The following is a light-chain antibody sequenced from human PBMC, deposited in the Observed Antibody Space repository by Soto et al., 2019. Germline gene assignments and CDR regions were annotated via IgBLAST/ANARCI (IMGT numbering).Light chain of an antibody. Sequence: EIVLTQSPATLSLSPGERATLSCRASQSVGNYLAWYQQKPGQAPRLLIYDVVNRATGIPARISGSGSGTHFLLTIRCLEPEDFADYYFLQRSVCPWTFGQGTRLEVK. V-gene: IGKV3-11*01. J-gene: IGKJ1*01. CDR1: QSVGNY. CDR3: LQRSVCPWT. CDR2: DVV.